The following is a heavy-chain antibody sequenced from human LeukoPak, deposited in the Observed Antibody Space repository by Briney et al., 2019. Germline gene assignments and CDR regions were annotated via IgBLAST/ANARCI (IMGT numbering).Heavy chain of an antibody. J-gene: IGHJ4*02. CDR1: GFIFRSYG. D-gene: IGHD4-17*01. CDR3: AKEFTVTSPFDY. V-gene: IGHV3-30*18. Sequence: GGSLRLSCGVSGFIFRSYGMHWVRQAPGKGLEWVAVISYDGSKKYYADSVKGRFSISRDNSKNTLYLQMNSLRAEDTAVYYCAKEFTVTSPFDYWGQGTLVTVSS. CDR2: ISYDGSKK.